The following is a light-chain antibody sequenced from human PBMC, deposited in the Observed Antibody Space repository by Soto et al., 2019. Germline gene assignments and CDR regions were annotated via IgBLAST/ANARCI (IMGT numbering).Light chain of an antibody. V-gene: IGKV3-20*01. CDR2: GAS. Sequence: EIGLTLSPGTLSLSQVERATLSCRASQSFSSSYLAWYQQKAGQAPRLLIYGASSRATGIPDRFSGGGSGTDFSLTISRLDPEDFAVYYCQQYSSSPITFGQGTRLEIK. CDR1: QSFSSSY. J-gene: IGKJ5*01. CDR3: QQYSSSPIT.